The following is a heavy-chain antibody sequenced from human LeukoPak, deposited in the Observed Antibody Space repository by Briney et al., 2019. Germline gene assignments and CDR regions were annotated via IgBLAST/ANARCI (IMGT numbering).Heavy chain of an antibody. CDR1: GFTFSNAW. D-gene: IGHD6-13*01. Sequence: GGSLRLSCAASGFTFSNAWMSWVRQAPGKGLEWVGRIKSKTDGGTTDYAAPVKGRFTISRDDSKNTLYLQMNSLRAEDTAVYYCARDPSSWYYYYMDVWGKGTTVTVSS. CDR2: IKSKTDGGTT. CDR3: ARDPSSWYYYYMDV. J-gene: IGHJ6*03. V-gene: IGHV3-15*01.